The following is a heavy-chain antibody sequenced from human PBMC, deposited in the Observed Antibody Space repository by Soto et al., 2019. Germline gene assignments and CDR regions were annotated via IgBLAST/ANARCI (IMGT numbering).Heavy chain of an antibody. CDR3: SRVDPSAKSPDY. D-gene: IGHD2-15*01. J-gene: IGHJ4*02. V-gene: IGHV3-15*05. Sequence: EMHLVDSGGGLVKPGGSLRLSCAASGFTFSHAWMSWVRQAPGKGLEWVGRIKSRADGETKDYGAPVRGRFTISRDESKNTVYLQMHSLKTDDTAVYYCSRVDPSAKSPDYWGQGTLVTVSS. CDR2: IKSRADGETK. CDR1: GFTFSHAW.